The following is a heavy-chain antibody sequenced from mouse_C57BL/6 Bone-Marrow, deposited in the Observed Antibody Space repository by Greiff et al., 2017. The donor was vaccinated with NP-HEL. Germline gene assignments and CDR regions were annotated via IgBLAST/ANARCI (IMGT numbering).Heavy chain of an antibody. CDR1: GFTFSDYG. D-gene: IGHD2-3*01. J-gene: IGHJ4*01. V-gene: IGHV5-17*01. CDR2: ISSGSSTI. Sequence: EVQVVESGGGLVKPGGSLKLSCAASGFTFSDYGMHWVRQAPEKGLEWVAYISSGSSTIYYADTVTGRFTISRDYAKNTLFLQMTSPRSEDTAMYYDARMRWLLREAMDYWDQGTSVTVTS. CDR3: ARMRWLLREAMDY.